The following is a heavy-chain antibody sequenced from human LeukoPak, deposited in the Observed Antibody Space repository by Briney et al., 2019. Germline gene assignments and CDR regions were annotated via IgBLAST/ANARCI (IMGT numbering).Heavy chain of an antibody. D-gene: IGHD1-26*01. J-gene: IGHJ4*02. CDR2: IYYSGST. V-gene: IGHV4-39*01. CDR1: GGSISNNNYY. CDR3: TRRIVGATKVFDY. Sequence: PSETLSLTCTVSGGSISNNNYYWGWIREHPGKALEWIGSIYYSGSTYYNPSLKSRVTISVDTSKNQFSLKLRYVTASDTAVYYCTRRIVGATKVFDYWGQGTLVTVSS.